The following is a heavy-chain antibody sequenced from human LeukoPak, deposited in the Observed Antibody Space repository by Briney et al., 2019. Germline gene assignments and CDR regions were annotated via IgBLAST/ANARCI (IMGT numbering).Heavy chain of an antibody. CDR1: GFTFDDYA. CDR3: AKDSGKYYYDSSGYYEGGFDY. D-gene: IGHD3-22*01. Sequence: GRSLRLSCAASGFTFDDYAMHWVRQAPGKGLEWVSGIRWHSGSIGYADSVKGRFTISRDNAKNSLYLQMNSLRAEDMALYYCAKDSGKYYYDSSGYYEGGFDYWGQGTLVTVSS. CDR2: IRWHSGSI. J-gene: IGHJ4*02. V-gene: IGHV3-9*03.